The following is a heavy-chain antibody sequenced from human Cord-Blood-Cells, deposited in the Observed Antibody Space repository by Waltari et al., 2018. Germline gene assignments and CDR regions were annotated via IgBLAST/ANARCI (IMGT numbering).Heavy chain of an antibody. CDR2: IKQDGSEK. V-gene: IGHV3-7*01. Sequence: ELQLVASGGGLVQPVRSLRLSCAASGFTFSSYWLSWVRQAPGKGLEWVANIKQDGSEKYYVDSVKGRFTISRDNAKNSLYLQMNSLRAEDTAVYYCWGNWNYFDYWGQGTLVTVSS. CDR1: GFTFSSYW. CDR3: WGNWNYFDY. D-gene: IGHD1-20*01. J-gene: IGHJ4*02.